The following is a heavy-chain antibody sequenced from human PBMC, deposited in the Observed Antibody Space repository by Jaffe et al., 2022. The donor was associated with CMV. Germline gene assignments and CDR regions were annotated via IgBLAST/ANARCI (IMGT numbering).Heavy chain of an antibody. V-gene: IGHV3-48*03. D-gene: IGHD6-19*01. CDR1: GFTFSSYE. CDR3: ARDLGDSSGWGPY. Sequence: EVQLVESGGGLVQPGGSLRLSCAASGFTFSSYEMNWVRQAPGKGLEWVSYISSSGSTIYYADSVKGRFTISRDNAKNSLYLQMNSLRAEDTAVYYCARDLGDSSGWGPYWGQGTLVTVSS. J-gene: IGHJ4*02. CDR2: ISSSGSTI.